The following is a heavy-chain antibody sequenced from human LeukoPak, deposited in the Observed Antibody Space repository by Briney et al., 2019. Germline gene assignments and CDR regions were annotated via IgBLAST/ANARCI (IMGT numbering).Heavy chain of an antibody. CDR1: GFTFSSNP. J-gene: IGHJ4*02. Sequence: GGSLRLSCAGSGFTFSSNPLSWVRQAPGKGLEWVSAISGSGGNTYYGDSVRGRFTISRDNSKNTLYLQMNTLRADDTAVYYGATTKQARRYFGYWGQGILVTVSS. CDR2: ISGSGGNT. CDR3: ATTKQARRYFGY. D-gene: IGHD1-1*01. V-gene: IGHV3-23*01.